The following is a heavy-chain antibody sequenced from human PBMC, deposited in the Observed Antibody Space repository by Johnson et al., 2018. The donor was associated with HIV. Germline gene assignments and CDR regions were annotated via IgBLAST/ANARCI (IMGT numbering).Heavy chain of an antibody. CDR2: ISYDGSKT. CDR3: ARSIVGAIVDAFDM. Sequence: QMMLVESGGGVVQPGGSLRLSCAASGFTFSSYAMHWVRQAPGKGLEWVAVISYDGSKTYYADSVKGRVTISRDNSKNSLYLQMNSLRAEDTAVYYCARSIVGAIVDAFDMWGQATMVTVSS. D-gene: IGHD1-26*01. V-gene: IGHV3-30*04. CDR1: GFTFSSYA. J-gene: IGHJ3*02.